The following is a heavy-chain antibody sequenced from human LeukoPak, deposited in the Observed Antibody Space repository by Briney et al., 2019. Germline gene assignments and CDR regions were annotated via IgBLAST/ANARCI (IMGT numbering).Heavy chain of an antibody. CDR1: GFTFSSFW. Sequence: GGSLRLSCAASGFTFSSFWMSWLRQAPGKGLEWVASIKVDGSEKYYVDSVKGRLTISRDNAKNSLYLQVHSLRADDTAVYYCARGTSSSPNWFDPWGQGTLVTVSP. D-gene: IGHD6-13*01. CDR2: IKVDGSEK. V-gene: IGHV3-7*04. CDR3: ARGTSSSPNWFDP. J-gene: IGHJ5*02.